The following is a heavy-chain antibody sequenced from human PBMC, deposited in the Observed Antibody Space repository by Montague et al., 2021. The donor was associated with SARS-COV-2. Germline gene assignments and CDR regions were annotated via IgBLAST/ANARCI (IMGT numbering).Heavy chain of an antibody. CDR1: GFTFISFG. CDR3: ASGSYNNNYGSSGYDY. J-gene: IGHJ4*02. V-gene: IGHV3-23*01. Sequence: SLRLSCAASGFTFISFGMHWVRQAPGKGPEWVSSISGSGDSTYYAGSVKGRFTISRDNSKNTVYLQMNSLRAEDTAVYYCASGSYNNNYGSSGYDYWGQGTLVTVSS. D-gene: IGHD3-22*01. CDR2: ISGSGDST.